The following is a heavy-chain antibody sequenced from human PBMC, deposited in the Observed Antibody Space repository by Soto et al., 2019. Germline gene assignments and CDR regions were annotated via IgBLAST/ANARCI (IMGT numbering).Heavy chain of an antibody. J-gene: IGHJ4*02. CDR1: GGSITSTNHY. CDR3: ASEVSGTGAFDY. V-gene: IGHV4-31*02. CDR2: IFDSGTT. Sequence: QVQLEQSGPGLVKPSQTLSLTCNISGGSITSTNHYWSWIRQSPREGLEWIGYIFDSGTTHYKPSFKGRVTILGDTSQSQFSLTMHSVTVADSAVYYCASEVSGTGAFDYWGRGTLVTVSS. D-gene: IGHD2-8*02.